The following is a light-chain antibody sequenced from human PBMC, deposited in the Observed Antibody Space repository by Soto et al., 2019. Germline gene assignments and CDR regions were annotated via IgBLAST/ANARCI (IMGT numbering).Light chain of an antibody. J-gene: IGKJ5*01. CDR2: DAS. Sequence: IQLTQTPPSLSASVGDSITFTCRASQDIASSLAWYQQQPGRPPKLLIYDASILQTGVPSRFRGSGSGTDFTLTISGLQPEDFATYSCQQFHTYPISFGQGTRLEIK. CDR3: QQFHTYPIS. CDR1: QDIASS. V-gene: IGKV1-13*02.